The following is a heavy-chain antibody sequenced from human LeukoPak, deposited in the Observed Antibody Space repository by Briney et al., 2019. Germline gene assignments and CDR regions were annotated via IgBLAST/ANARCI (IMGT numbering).Heavy chain of an antibody. D-gene: IGHD4-23*01. J-gene: IGHJ5*02. V-gene: IGHV1-46*01. CDR3: ARDNSVEDTAWWFDP. CDR2: INPSGGST. Sequence: GASVKVSCKASGYTFTSYYMHWVRQAPGQGLEWMGRINPSGGSTSYAQKFQGRVTMTRDMSKSTDYMELSSLRSEDTAVYYCARDNSVEDTAWWFDPWGQGTLVTVSS. CDR1: GYTFTSYY.